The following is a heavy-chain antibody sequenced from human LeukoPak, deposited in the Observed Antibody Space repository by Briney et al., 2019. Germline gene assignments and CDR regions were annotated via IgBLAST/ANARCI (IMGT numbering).Heavy chain of an antibody. J-gene: IGHJ4*02. CDR2: ISVSGNT. Sequence: GGSLRLSCAASGFTFSSYAMSWVRQGPGKGLEWVSAISVSGNTYHADSVKGRFTISRDSYKNTLYLQMNSLRAEDAAVYYCAKAPVTTCSGAYCYPFDYWGQGTLVTVSS. D-gene: IGHD2-15*01. CDR3: AKAPVTTCSGAYCYPFDY. V-gene: IGHV3-23*01. CDR1: GFTFSSYA.